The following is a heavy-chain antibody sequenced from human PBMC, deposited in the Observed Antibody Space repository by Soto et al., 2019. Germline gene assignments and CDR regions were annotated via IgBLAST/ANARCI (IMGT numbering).Heavy chain of an antibody. Sequence: GASVKVSCKASGYTFTGYYMHWVRQAPGQGLEWMGWINPNSGGTNYAQKFQGWVTMTRDTSASTAYMELSSLRSEDTAVYYCARGVRKQWLNYDAFDIWGQGTMVTVSS. V-gene: IGHV1-2*04. D-gene: IGHD6-19*01. CDR1: GYTFTGYY. CDR2: INPNSGGT. CDR3: ARGVRKQWLNYDAFDI. J-gene: IGHJ3*02.